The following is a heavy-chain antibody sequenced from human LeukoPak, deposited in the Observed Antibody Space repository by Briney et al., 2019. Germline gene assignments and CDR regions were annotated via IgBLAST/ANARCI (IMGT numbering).Heavy chain of an antibody. D-gene: IGHD3-10*01. V-gene: IGHV3-49*04. Sequence: PGGSLRLSCTASGFTFGDYAMSWVRQAPGKGLEWVGFIRSKAYGGITEYAASVKGRFTISRDDSKSIAYLQMNSLKTEDTAVYYCTRTGFGELFFDYWGQGTLVTVSS. CDR2: IRSKAYGGIT. CDR3: TRTGFGELFFDY. CDR1: GFTFGDYA. J-gene: IGHJ4*02.